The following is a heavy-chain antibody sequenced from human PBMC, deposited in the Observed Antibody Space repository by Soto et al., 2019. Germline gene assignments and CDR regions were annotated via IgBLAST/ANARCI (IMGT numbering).Heavy chain of an antibody. Sequence: PGGSLRLSCAASGFTFSSYGMHWVRQAPGKGLEWVAVISYDGSNKYYADSVKGRFTISRDNSKNTLYLQMNSLRAEDTAVYYCAKDSSGWYSDYWGQGTLVPVSS. CDR3: AKDSSGWYSDY. D-gene: IGHD6-19*01. V-gene: IGHV3-30*18. CDR2: ISYDGSNK. CDR1: GFTFSSYG. J-gene: IGHJ4*02.